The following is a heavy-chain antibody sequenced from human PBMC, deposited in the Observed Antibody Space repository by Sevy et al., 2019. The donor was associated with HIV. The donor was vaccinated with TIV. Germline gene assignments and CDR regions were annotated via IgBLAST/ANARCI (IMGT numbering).Heavy chain of an antibody. J-gene: IGHJ4*02. CDR3: ARDRAYSALDY. Sequence: GGSLRLSCVASGFTFSDSWMTWVRQAPGKGLERIAFINEDGSRLGYVDSVRGRVTISRENTKNSLYLTMNSLRAEDTAVYFCARDRAYSALDYWGQGTLVTVSS. CDR1: GFTFSDSW. D-gene: IGHD5-18*01. V-gene: IGHV3-7*01. CDR2: INEDGSRL.